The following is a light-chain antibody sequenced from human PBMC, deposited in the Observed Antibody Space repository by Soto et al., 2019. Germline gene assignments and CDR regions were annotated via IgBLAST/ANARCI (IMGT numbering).Light chain of an antibody. CDR2: AAS. Sequence: EIVLTQSPGTLSLSPGEGAALSCRTSQSISSSYLAWYQQKPGQAPRLLIYAASSRATGIPDRFSGSGSGRDFTLTISRLEPEDFAVYYCQLYGGSHMFSFGQGTKLEIK. CDR1: QSISSSY. J-gene: IGKJ2*01. CDR3: QLYGGSHMFS. V-gene: IGKV3-20*01.